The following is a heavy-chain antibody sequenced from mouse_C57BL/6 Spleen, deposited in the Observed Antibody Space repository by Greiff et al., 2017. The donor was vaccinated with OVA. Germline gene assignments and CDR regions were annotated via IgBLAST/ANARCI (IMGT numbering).Heavy chain of an antibody. V-gene: IGHV5-9*01. CDR2: ISGGGGNT. J-gene: IGHJ3*01. Sequence: EVQLVESGGGLVKPGGSLKLSCAASGFTFSSYTMSWVRQTPEKRLEWVATISGGGGNTYYPDSVKGRFTISRDNAKNTLYLQMSSLRSEDTALYYCARHGNYEAWFAYWGQGTLVTVSA. CDR1: GFTFSSYT. CDR3: ARHGNYEAWFAY. D-gene: IGHD2-1*01.